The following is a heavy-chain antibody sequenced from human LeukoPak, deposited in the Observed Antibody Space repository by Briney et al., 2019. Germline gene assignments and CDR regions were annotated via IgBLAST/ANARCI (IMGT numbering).Heavy chain of an antibody. J-gene: IGHJ4*02. Sequence: PGGSLRLSCAASGFTFSSYGMHWVRQAPGKGLEWVAVISYDGSNKYYADSVKGRFTISRDNSKNTLYLQMNSLRAEDTAVYSCAKDGDYGDYYFDYWGQGTLVTVSS. V-gene: IGHV3-30*18. CDR3: AKDGDYGDYYFDY. CDR1: GFTFSSYG. CDR2: ISYDGSNK. D-gene: IGHD4-17*01.